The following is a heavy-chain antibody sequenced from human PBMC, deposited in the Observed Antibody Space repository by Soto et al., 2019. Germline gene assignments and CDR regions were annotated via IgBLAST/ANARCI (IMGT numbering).Heavy chain of an antibody. Sequence: PSETLSLTCTVSGGSISSSSYYWGWIRQPPGKGLEWIGSIYYSGSTNYNPSLKSRVTISVDTSKNQFSLKLSSVTAADTAVYYCARHKNRPLLWFGELLYLHNWFDPWGQGTLVTVSS. CDR2: IYYSGST. J-gene: IGHJ5*02. CDR1: GGSISSSSYY. D-gene: IGHD3-10*01. V-gene: IGHV4-39*01. CDR3: ARHKNRPLLWFGELLYLHNWFDP.